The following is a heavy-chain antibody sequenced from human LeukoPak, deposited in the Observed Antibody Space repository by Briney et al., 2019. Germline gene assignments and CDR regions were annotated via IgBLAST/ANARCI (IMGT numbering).Heavy chain of an antibody. Sequence: SETLSPTCAVSGDSISGGYYWGWIRQPPGKGLEWIGNIYDSGSTYYNPSLKSRVTISVDTSKNQFSLKLSSVTAADTAVYSCARGPLIAARPGYSGAYNWFDPWGQGTLLTLSS. V-gene: IGHV4-38-2*01. D-gene: IGHD6-6*01. CDR1: GDSISGGYY. CDR2: IYDSGST. J-gene: IGHJ5*02. CDR3: ARGPLIAARPGYSGAYNWFDP.